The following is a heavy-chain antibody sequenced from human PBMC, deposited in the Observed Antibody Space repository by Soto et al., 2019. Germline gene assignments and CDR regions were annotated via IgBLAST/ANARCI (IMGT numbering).Heavy chain of an antibody. Sequence: QVQLQQWGAGLLKPSETLSLTCAVYGWSFSGYYWSWIRQPPGKGLVWIGEINHSGSTNYNPSLKRRVTRSADTSKNQLSLKLSSVTAADTAVYYCARGRGLLRFGGLSGRLDYWGQGTLVTVSS. J-gene: IGHJ4*02. V-gene: IGHV4-34*01. D-gene: IGHD3-10*01. CDR1: GWSFSGYY. CDR2: INHSGST. CDR3: ARGRGLLRFGGLSGRLDY.